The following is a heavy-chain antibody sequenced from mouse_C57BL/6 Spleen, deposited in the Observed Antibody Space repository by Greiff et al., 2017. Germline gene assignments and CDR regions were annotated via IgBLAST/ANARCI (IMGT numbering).Heavy chain of an antibody. CDR3: ARTVITTVPFAY. V-gene: IGHV5-17*01. Sequence: EVQGVDSGGGLVKPGGSLKLSCAASGFTFSDYGMHWVRQAPEKGLEWVAYISSGSSTIYYADTVKGRFTISRDNAKNTLFLQMTSLRSEDTAMYYCARTVITTVPFAYWGQGTLVTVSA. CDR1: GFTFSDYG. J-gene: IGHJ3*01. D-gene: IGHD1-1*01. CDR2: ISSGSSTI.